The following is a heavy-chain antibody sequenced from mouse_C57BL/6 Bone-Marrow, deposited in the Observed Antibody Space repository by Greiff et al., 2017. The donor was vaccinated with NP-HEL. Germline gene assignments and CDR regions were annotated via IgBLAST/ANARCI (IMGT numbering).Heavy chain of an antibody. CDR3: ARSAYYSNYEGYAMDY. CDR1: GYTFTSYW. Sequence: QVQLKQPGAELVKPGASVKLSCKASGYTFTSYWMHWVKQRPGQGLEWIGMIHPNSGSTNYNEKFKSKATLTVDKSSSTAYMQLSSLTSEDSAVYYFARSAYYSNYEGYAMDYWGQGTSVTVSS. J-gene: IGHJ4*01. D-gene: IGHD2-5*01. V-gene: IGHV1-64*01. CDR2: IHPNSGST.